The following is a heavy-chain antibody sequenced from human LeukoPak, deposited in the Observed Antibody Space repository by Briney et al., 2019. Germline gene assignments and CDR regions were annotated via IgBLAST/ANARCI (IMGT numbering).Heavy chain of an antibody. Sequence: GASVKVSCKASGGTFSSYAISWVRQAPGRGLEWMGGIIPIFGTANYAQKFQGRVTITADKSTSTAYMELSSLRSEDAAVYYCAREEGGWYGVDYWGQGTLVTVSS. CDR2: IIPIFGTA. D-gene: IGHD6-19*01. J-gene: IGHJ4*02. CDR3: AREEGGWYGVDY. CDR1: GGTFSSYA. V-gene: IGHV1-69*06.